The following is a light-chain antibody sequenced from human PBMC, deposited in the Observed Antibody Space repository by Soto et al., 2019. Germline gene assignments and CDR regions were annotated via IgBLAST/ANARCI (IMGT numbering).Light chain of an antibody. Sequence: DIQMTQSPSSLSASIGDGVTITCRASQSINSYLNWYQQKPGKAPKLLISAASNLQSGVPSRFSGSGSGTDFTLTISSLQPEDFATYYCQQSFSTLMITFGQETQLEIK. CDR1: QSINSY. J-gene: IGKJ5*01. CDR2: AAS. V-gene: IGKV1-39*01. CDR3: QQSFSTLMIT.